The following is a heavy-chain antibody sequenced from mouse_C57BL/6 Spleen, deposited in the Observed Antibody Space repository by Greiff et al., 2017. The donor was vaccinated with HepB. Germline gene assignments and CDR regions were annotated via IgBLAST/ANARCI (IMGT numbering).Heavy chain of an antibody. J-gene: IGHJ3*01. CDR1: GYSFTGYY. Sequence: VQLQQSGPELVKPGASVKISCKASGYSFTGYYMNWVKQSPEKSLEWIGEINPSTGGTTYNQKFKAKATLTVDKSSSTAYMQLKSLTSADSAVYYCARSGEGFAYWGQGTLVTVSA. V-gene: IGHV1-42*01. CDR3: ARSGEGFAY. CDR2: INPSTGGT. D-gene: IGHD3-1*01.